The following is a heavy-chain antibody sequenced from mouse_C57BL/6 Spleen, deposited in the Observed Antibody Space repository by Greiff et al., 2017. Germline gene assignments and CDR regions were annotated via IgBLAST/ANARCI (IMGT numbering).Heavy chain of an antibody. CDR3: AGYDLRPFAY. CDR1: GFTFSDYG. D-gene: IGHD2-12*01. V-gene: IGHV5-17*01. CDR2: ISSGSSTI. Sequence: EVKLVESGGGLVKPGGSLKLSCAASGFTFSDYGMHWVRQAPEKGLEWVAYISSGSSTIDYADTVKGRFTISRDNAKNTLFLQMTSLRSEDTAMYYCAGYDLRPFAYWGQGTLVTVSA. J-gene: IGHJ3*01.